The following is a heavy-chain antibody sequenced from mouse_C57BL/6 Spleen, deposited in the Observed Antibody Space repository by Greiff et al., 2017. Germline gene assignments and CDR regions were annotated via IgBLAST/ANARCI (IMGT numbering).Heavy chain of an antibody. V-gene: IGHV1-53*01. CDR3: ALTTMVTTEYYFDY. D-gene: IGHD2-2*01. CDR1: GYTFTSYW. J-gene: IGHJ2*01. CDR2: INPSNGGT. Sequence: QVQLQQPGTELVKPGASVKLSCKASGYTFTSYWMHWVKQRPGQGLEWIGNINPSNGGTNYNEKFKGKATLTVDKSSSTAYMQLSSLTSEDSAVYYCALTTMVTTEYYFDYWGQGTTLTVSS.